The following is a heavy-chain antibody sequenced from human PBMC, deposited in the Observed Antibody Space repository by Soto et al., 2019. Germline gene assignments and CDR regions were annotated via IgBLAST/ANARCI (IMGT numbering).Heavy chain of an antibody. CDR3: VRREGGKYDSSSYYGAFDY. CDR1: GGSISNNNYY. CDR2: VYYTGST. Sequence: QLQLQESGPGLVKPSETLSLTCTVSGGSISNNNYYWGWIRQSPGKGLEWIGSVYYTGSTYYNPSLISRVTISLDTSKNHFYLRLNSVTATDTAVYYCVRREGGKYDSSSYYGAFDYWGQGTLVTVSS. J-gene: IGHJ4*02. D-gene: IGHD3-22*01. V-gene: IGHV4-39*01.